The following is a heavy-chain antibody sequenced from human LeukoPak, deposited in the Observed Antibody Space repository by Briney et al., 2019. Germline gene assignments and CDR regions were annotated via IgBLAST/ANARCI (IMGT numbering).Heavy chain of an antibody. J-gene: IGHJ6*03. CDR1: GYSFTNYW. V-gene: IGHV5-51*01. D-gene: IGHD3-16*02. CDR3: ARQSREVSAPLGDYMDV. CDR2: IYPGDSDT. Sequence: PGESLKISCKGSGYSFTNYWIGWVRQMPGKGLEWMGIIYPGDSDTRYSPSFQGQVTISADKSINTAYLRWSSLKASDTAMYYCARQSREVSAPLGDYMDVWGKGTTVTVSS.